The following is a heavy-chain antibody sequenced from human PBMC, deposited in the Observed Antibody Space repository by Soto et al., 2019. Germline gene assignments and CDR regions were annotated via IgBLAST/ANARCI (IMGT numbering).Heavy chain of an antibody. Sequence: PSETLSLTCAVYGGSFSGNYWIWIRQPPGKGLEWIGEINHSGSSNYNPSLKSRVTISVDTSKNQFSLKLSSVTAADTAAYYCASGEIAAAGTRWLVPYYYYGMDVWGQGTTVTVSS. J-gene: IGHJ6*02. CDR2: INHSGSS. D-gene: IGHD6-13*01. CDR3: ASGEIAAAGTRWLVPYYYYGMDV. CDR1: GGSFSGNY. V-gene: IGHV4-34*01.